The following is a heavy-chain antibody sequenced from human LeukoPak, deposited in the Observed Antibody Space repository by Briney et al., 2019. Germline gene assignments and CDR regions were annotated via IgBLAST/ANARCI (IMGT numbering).Heavy chain of an antibody. J-gene: IGHJ4*02. Sequence: PGGSLRLSCAASGFTFDDYAMHWVRQAPGKGLEWVSGISWNSGSIGYADSVKGRFTISRDNAKNSLYLQMNSLRAEDTALYYCAKESAGPDADYWGQGTLVTVSS. CDR3: AKESAGPDADY. CDR2: ISWNSGSI. CDR1: GFTFDDYA. V-gene: IGHV3-9*01. D-gene: IGHD6-19*01.